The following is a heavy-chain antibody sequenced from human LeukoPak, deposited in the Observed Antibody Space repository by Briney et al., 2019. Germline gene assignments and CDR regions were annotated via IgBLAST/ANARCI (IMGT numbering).Heavy chain of an antibody. CDR1: GGSISSGDYY. J-gene: IGHJ6*03. D-gene: IGHD6-13*01. CDR2: IYYSGST. Sequence: SETLSLTCTVSGGSISSGDYYWSWIRQPPGKGLEWIGYIYYSGSTYYNPSLKSRVTISVDTSKNQFSLKLSSVTAADTAVYYCARDRLRAAAVSYYYYMDVWGKGTTVTVSS. V-gene: IGHV4-30-4*08. CDR3: ARDRLRAAAVSYYYYMDV.